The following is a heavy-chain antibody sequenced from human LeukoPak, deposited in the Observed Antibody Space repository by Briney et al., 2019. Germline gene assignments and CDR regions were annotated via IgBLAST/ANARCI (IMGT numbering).Heavy chain of an antibody. J-gene: IGHJ6*03. V-gene: IGHV4-34*01. D-gene: IGHD6-6*01. CDR2: INHSGST. CDR1: GGSFSGYY. CDR3: ARELGSIAAPYDYYYYYMDV. Sequence: PSETLSLTCAVYGGSFSGYYWSWIRQPPGKGLEWMGEINHSGSTNYNPSLKSRVTISVDTSKNQFSLKLSSVTAADTAVYYCARELGSIAAPYDYYYYYMDVWGKGTTVTVSS.